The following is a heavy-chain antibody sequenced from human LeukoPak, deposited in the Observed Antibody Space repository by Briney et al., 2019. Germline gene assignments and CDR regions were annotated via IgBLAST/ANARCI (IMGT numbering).Heavy chain of an antibody. V-gene: IGHV3-30*01. Sequence: PGGSLRLSCAASGFTFSSYAMHWVRQAPGKGLQWVAVTSYDGHNKYYADSVRGRFSISRDNSKNTLYLEMNSLRVDDTAVYYCARDLSWNVDAWKYYYYYGMDVWGQGTTVTASS. CDR2: TSYDGHNK. J-gene: IGHJ6*02. CDR1: GFTFSSYA. D-gene: IGHD1-1*01. CDR3: ARDLSWNVDAWKYYYYYGMDV.